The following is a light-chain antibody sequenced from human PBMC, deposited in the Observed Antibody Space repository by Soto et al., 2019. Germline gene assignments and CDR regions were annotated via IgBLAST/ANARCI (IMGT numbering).Light chain of an antibody. CDR3: QTWGRGIVV. J-gene: IGLJ2*01. CDR1: GGHSTYS. V-gene: IGLV4-69*02. Sequence: QSVLTQPPSASASLGASVNLTCTLTGGHSTYSIGWHQQQPQRGPRFLMRLNSDGSHSKGDGIPDRFSGSSSGAERFLTISSLQSEDEADYYCQTWGRGIVVFGGGTKVTVL. CDR2: LNSDGSH.